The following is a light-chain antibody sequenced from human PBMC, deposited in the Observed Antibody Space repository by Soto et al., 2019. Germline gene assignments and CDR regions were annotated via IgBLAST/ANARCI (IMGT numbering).Light chain of an antibody. CDR3: QQRSNWPLT. Sequence: EIVLTQSPATLYLSPGERATLSCRASQSVRTYLAWYQQRPGQAPRLLIYDAFGRATGIPARFSGSGSGTDFTLTISSLEPEDFAVYYCQQRSNWPLTFGGGTKVEIK. V-gene: IGKV3-11*01. CDR2: DAF. CDR1: QSVRTY. J-gene: IGKJ4*01.